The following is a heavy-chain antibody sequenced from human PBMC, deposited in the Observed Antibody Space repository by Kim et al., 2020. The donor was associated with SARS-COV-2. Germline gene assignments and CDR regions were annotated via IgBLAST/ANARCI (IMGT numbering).Heavy chain of an antibody. CDR1: GGSISSGGYY. V-gene: IGHV4-31*03. CDR3: ARAEREGYSLNYYGMDV. CDR2: IYYSGST. J-gene: IGHJ6*02. Sequence: SETLSLTCTVSGGSISSGGYYWSWIRQHPGKGLEWIGYIYYSGSTYYNPSLKSRVTISVDTSKNQFSLKLGSVTAADTAVYYCARAEREGYSLNYYGMDVWGQGTTVTVYS. D-gene: IGHD5-18*01.